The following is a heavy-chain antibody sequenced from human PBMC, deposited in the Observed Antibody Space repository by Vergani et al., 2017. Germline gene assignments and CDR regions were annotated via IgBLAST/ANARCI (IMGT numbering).Heavy chain of an antibody. CDR1: GGSIRRSSYY. V-gene: IGHV4-39*07. CDR2: IYYSGST. Sequence: QLQLQESGPGLVKPSETLSLTCTVSGGSIRRSSYYWGWIRQPPGKGLEWIGSIYYSGSTYYNPSLKIRVTISVDPSKNQFSLKLSSVTAADTAVSYCARVISAAGTGWFDPWGQGTLVTVSS. J-gene: IGHJ5*02. D-gene: IGHD6-13*01. CDR3: ARVISAAGTGWFDP.